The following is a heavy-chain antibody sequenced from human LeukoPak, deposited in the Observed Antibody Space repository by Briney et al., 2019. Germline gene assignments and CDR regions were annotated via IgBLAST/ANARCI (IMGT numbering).Heavy chain of an antibody. Sequence: PSETLSLTCTVSGGSISSYYWSWIRQPAGKGLEWIGRIYTSGGTNYNPSLKSRVTMSVDTSKNQFSLKLSSVTAADTAVYYCARDHWGCTNGVCYTYWFDPWGQGTLVTVSS. CDR2: IYTSGGT. J-gene: IGHJ5*02. D-gene: IGHD2-8*01. V-gene: IGHV4-4*07. CDR1: GGSISSYY. CDR3: ARDHWGCTNGVCYTYWFDP.